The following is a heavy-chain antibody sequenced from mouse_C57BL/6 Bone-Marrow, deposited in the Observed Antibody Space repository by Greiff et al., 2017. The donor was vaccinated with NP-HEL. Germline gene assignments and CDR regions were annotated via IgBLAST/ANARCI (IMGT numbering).Heavy chain of an antibody. CDR1: GFTFSSYA. Sequence: DVQLVESGGGLVKPGGSLKLSCAASGFTFSSYAMSWVRQTPEKRLEWVATISDGGSYTYSPDNVKGRFTISRDNAKNNLYLQMSHLKSEDTAMYYCARGRLRGGLYYYAMDYWGQGTSVTVSS. V-gene: IGHV5-4*01. D-gene: IGHD1-1*01. J-gene: IGHJ4*01. CDR3: ARGRLRGGLYYYAMDY. CDR2: ISDGGSYT.